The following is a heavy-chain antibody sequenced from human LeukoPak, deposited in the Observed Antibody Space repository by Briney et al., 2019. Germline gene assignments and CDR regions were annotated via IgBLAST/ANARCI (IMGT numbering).Heavy chain of an antibody. CDR1: GDSISSYY. J-gene: IGHJ6*02. CDR2: IYYSGST. D-gene: IGHD3-10*02. Sequence: SETLSLTCTVSGDSISSYYWSWIRQPPGRGLEWIGYIYYSGSTNYNPSLKSRVIMSADTSKNQLYLTLISVTAADTAVYYCARYDRGYYKYYGLDVWGQGTTVTVSS. V-gene: IGHV4-59*12. CDR3: ARYDRGYYKYYGLDV.